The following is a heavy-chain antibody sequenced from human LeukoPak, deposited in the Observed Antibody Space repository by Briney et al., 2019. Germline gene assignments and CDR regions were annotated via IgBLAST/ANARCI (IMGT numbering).Heavy chain of an antibody. Sequence: GASVKVSCKASSYTFTSYGISWVRQAPGQGLEWMGWISAYNGNTNYAQKLQGRVTMTTDTSTSTAYMELRSLRSDDTAVYYCARDGPEASSIAARKLDYWGQGTLVTVSS. CDR1: SYTFTSYG. V-gene: IGHV1-18*01. CDR2: ISAYNGNT. D-gene: IGHD6-6*01. CDR3: ARDGPEASSIAARKLDY. J-gene: IGHJ4*02.